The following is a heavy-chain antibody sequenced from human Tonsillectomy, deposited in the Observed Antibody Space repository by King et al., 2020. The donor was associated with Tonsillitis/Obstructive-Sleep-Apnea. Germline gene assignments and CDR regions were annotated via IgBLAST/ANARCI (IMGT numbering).Heavy chain of an antibody. Sequence: VQLVESGAEVKKPGASVKVSCKASGYTFTSYGISWVRKAPGQGLEWRGWISAYNGNTNYAQKCQGRVTMTTDTSTSTAYMELRSLRSDDTAVYYCARDMGIMVQGVIGYWGQGTLVTVSS. CDR2: ISAYNGNT. CDR3: ARDMGIMVQGVIGY. V-gene: IGHV1-18*01. D-gene: IGHD3-10*01. CDR1: GYTFTSYG. J-gene: IGHJ4*02.